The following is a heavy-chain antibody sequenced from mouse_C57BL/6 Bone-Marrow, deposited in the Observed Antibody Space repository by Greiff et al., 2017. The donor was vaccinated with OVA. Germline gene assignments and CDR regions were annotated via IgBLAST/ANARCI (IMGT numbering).Heavy chain of an antibody. CDR1: GYTFTSYW. J-gene: IGHJ3*01. D-gene: IGHD3-2*02. CDR2: IYPSDSET. V-gene: IGHV1-61*01. CDR3: AITAQASWLAY. Sequence: QVQLQQPGAELVRPGSSVKLSCKASGYTFTSYWMDWVKQRPGQGLEWIGNIYPSDSETHYNQKFKDKATLTVDKSSSTAYMQLSSLTSEDSAVYYCAITAQASWLAYWGQGTLVTVSA.